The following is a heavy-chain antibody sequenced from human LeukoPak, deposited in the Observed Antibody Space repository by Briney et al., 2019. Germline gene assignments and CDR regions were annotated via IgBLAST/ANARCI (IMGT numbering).Heavy chain of an antibody. V-gene: IGHV3-74*01. CDR3: VRIRYDSSRRYFDN. CDR2: INGDGGST. CDR1: GFTFSSNW. Sequence: GGSLRLSCAAPGFTFSSNWMHWVRQAPGKGLVWVSRINGDGGSTSYADSLKGRFTISRDNAKNTLYLQMNSLRAEDTAVYYCVRIRYDSSRRYFDNWGQGTLVTVSS. D-gene: IGHD3-22*01. J-gene: IGHJ4*02.